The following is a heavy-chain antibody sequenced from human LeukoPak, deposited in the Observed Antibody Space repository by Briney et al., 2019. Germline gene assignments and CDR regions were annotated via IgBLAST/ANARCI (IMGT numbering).Heavy chain of an antibody. CDR2: INTDGSYI. Sequence: GGSLRRSCAASGFIFSSWWMIWFRRLPGKGLVSVSHINTDGSYIRYADSVKGRFTISRDNAKNTLYLQMNSLRAEDTAVYYCTAENWFDPWGQGTLVTVSS. V-gene: IGHV3-74*01. CDR3: TAENWFDP. CDR1: GFIFSSWW. J-gene: IGHJ5*02.